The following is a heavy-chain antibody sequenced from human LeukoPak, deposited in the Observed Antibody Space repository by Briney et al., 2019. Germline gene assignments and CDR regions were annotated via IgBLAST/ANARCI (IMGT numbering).Heavy chain of an antibody. V-gene: IGHV1-18*01. Sequence: GASVKVSCKASGYTFTSYGISWVRQAPGQGLEWMGWISAYNGNTNYAQKLQGRVTMTTDTSTSTAYMELRSLRSDDTALYHCARARGYGDGNYYYYYMDVWGKGTTVTISS. D-gene: IGHD2-21*02. J-gene: IGHJ6*03. CDR3: ARARGYGDGNYYYYYMDV. CDR2: ISAYNGNT. CDR1: GYTFTSYG.